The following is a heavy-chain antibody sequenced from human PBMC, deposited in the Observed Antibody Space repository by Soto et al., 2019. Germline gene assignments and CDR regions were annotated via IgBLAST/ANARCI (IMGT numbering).Heavy chain of an antibody. CDR3: ARAPKVSGSAQTRPDF. CDR2: ISYDGSNK. CDR1: GFTFSSYA. V-gene: IGHV3-30-3*01. Sequence: GGSLRLSCAASGFTFSSYAMHWVRQAPGKGLEWVAVISYDGSNKYYADSVKGRFTISRDNSKNTLYLQMNSLRAEDTAVYYCARAPKVSGSAQTRPDFWGQGSLVTVSS. D-gene: IGHD6-6*01. J-gene: IGHJ4*02.